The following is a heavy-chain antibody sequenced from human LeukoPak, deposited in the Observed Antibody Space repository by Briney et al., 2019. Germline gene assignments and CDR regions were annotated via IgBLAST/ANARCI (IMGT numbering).Heavy chain of an antibody. Sequence: PGGSLRLSCAASGFTFSSYGMHWVRQAPGKGLEWVADIWYDGSNKYYADSVKGRFTISRDNSKNTLYLQMNSLRAEDTAVYYCARGYRYYDFWSGYGMDVGGQGTTVTVSS. V-gene: IGHV3-33*01. CDR3: ARGYRYYDFWSGYGMDV. J-gene: IGHJ6*02. CDR1: GFTFSSYG. D-gene: IGHD3-3*01. CDR2: IWYDGSNK.